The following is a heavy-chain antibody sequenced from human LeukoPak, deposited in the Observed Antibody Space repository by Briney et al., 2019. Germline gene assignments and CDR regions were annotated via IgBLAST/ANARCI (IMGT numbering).Heavy chain of an antibody. Sequence: SETLSLTCTVSGGSISSGDYYWSWIRQPAGKGLEWIGRIYTSGSTNYNPSLKSRVTISVDTSKNQFSLKLSSVTAADTAVYYCAREIVVVPAATPTFDYWGQGTLVTVSS. J-gene: IGHJ4*02. CDR3: AREIVVVPAATPTFDY. CDR2: IYTSGST. D-gene: IGHD2-2*01. V-gene: IGHV4-61*02. CDR1: GGSISSGDYY.